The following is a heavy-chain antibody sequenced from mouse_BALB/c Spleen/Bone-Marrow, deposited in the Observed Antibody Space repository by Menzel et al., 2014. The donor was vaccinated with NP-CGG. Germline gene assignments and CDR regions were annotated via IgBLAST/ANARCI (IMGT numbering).Heavy chain of an antibody. D-gene: IGHD2-1*01. CDR3: TRSNGNWFAY. V-gene: IGHV1S81*02. Sequence: QVQLKDSGAELVKPGASVKLSCKASGYTFTSYYMYWVKQRPGQGLEWIGEINPSNGGTNFNEKFKNKATLTVDKSSSTAYMQLSSLIFEDSAVYYCTRSNGNWFAYWGQGTLVTVSA. CDR2: INPSNGGT. CDR1: GYTFTSYY. J-gene: IGHJ3*01.